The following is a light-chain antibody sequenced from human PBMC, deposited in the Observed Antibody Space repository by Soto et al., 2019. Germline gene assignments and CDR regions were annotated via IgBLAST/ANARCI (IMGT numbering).Light chain of an antibody. CDR3: QQYNNWPPVFT. CDR1: QNVRSN. J-gene: IGKJ3*01. V-gene: IGKV3D-15*01. CDR2: GAS. Sequence: EIMMTQSPATLSVSLGERATLFCRASQNVRSNLAWYQQKPGQAPRLLIHGASSSATGIPDRLSGSGFGTQFTLTINSLQSADIAVYYCQQYNNWPPVFTFGPGTKVEI.